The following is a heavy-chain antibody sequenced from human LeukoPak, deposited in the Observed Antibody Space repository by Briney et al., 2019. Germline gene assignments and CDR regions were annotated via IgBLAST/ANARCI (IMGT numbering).Heavy chain of an antibody. J-gene: IGHJ4*02. V-gene: IGHV3-30-3*01. CDR1: GFTFSSYA. D-gene: IGHD6-13*01. CDR2: ISYDGSNK. Sequence: GALRLSCAASGFTFSSYAMHWVRQAPGKGLEWVAVISYDGSNKYYADSVKGRFTISRDISKNALYLQMISLKAEDTAVYYCARPYSSSWYYFDYWGQGTLVTVSS. CDR3: ARPYSSSWYYFDY.